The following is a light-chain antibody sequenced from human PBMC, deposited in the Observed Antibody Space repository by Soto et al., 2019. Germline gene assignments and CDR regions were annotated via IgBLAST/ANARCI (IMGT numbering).Light chain of an antibody. CDR2: RVS. V-gene: IGKV1-39*01. CDR1: QSITNY. CDR3: QQTYNPVWT. Sequence: DIPMTQSPSSLSASVGGRVTITCRASQSITNYFNWYQQKPGRAPKLLIYRVSGLQSGVPSRFSGSASGTDFTLTISSLQPDDSATYYCQQTYNPVWTFGQGTKLEI. J-gene: IGKJ1*01.